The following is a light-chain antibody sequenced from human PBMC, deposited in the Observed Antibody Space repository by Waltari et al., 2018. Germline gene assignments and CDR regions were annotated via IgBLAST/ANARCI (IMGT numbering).Light chain of an antibody. J-gene: IGLJ3*02. Sequence: QPVLIQPPSSSASPGESARLTCTLPTDINVGDFIIYWYQQKPGSPPRFLLSYKSDSAKAQGSGVPSRFSGSKDASAKAGVLLIAGLQSEDEADYYCMFWPNNVWVFGGGTRLTVL. CDR1: TDINVGDFI. CDR3: MFWPNNVWV. V-gene: IGLV5-37*01. CDR2: YKSDSAK.